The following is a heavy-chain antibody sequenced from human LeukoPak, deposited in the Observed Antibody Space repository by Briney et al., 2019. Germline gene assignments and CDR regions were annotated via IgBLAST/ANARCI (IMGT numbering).Heavy chain of an antibody. CDR1: GGSFSGYY. CDR2: IYYSGST. CDR3: ARYEEQDDAFDI. Sequence: PSETLSLTCAVYGGSFSGYYWSWIRQPPGKGLEWIGYIYYSGSTNYNPSLKSRVTISVDTSKNQFSLKLSSVTAADTAVYYCARYEEQDDAFDIWGQGTMVTVSS. V-gene: IGHV4-59*08. J-gene: IGHJ3*02. D-gene: IGHD1-26*01.